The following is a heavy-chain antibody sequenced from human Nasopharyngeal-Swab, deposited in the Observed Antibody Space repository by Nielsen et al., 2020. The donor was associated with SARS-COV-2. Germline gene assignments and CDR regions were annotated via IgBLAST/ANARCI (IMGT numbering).Heavy chain of an antibody. CDR2: IKQSGSGQ. Sequence: GGSLRLPCAASGFTFSSYWMSWVRQAPGKGLEWVAHIKQSGSGQYYVDSVKGRFTISRDNAKNSLSLQMNSLRAEDTAVYYCARYCSTTSCPRGFDYWGQGTLVTVSS. CDR3: ARYCSTTSCPRGFDY. V-gene: IGHV3-7*01. CDR1: GFTFSSYW. J-gene: IGHJ4*02. D-gene: IGHD2-2*01.